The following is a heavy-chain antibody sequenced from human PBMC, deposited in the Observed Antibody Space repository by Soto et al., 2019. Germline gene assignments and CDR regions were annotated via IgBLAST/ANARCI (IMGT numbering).Heavy chain of an antibody. V-gene: IGHV1-69-2*01. CDR3: AIHGRYYYDSSGYPDY. CDR2: VDPEDGET. CDR1: GYTFTDYY. Sequence: EVQLVQSGAAVKKPGATVKISCKVSGYTFTDYYMHWVQQAPGKGLEWMGLVDPEDGETIYAEKLQGRVTLTAGTSTDTAEMKLGSLRSEDTAVYYCAIHGRYYYDSSGYPDYWGQGTLVTVSS. D-gene: IGHD3-22*01. J-gene: IGHJ4*01.